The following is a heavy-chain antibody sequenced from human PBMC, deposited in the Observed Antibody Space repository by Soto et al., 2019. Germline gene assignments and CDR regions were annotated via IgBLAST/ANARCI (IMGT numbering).Heavy chain of an antibody. J-gene: IGHJ4*02. CDR1: GYTFTSYD. CDR3: ARGLFGRWLQSRAISDY. D-gene: IGHD5-12*01. CDR2: MNPNSGNT. Sequence: QVQLVQSGAEVKKPGASVKVSCKAYGYTFTSYDINWVRQDTGQGLEWMGWMNPNSGNTGYAQKFQGRVTMTRNTSISTAYMELSSLRSEDTAVYYCARGLFGRWLQSRAISDYWGQGTLVTVSS. V-gene: IGHV1-8*01.